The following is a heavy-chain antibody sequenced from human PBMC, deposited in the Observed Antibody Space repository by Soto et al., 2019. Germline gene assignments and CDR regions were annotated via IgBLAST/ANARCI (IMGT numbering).Heavy chain of an antibody. V-gene: IGHV1-8*01. CDR1: GYTFSDFD. D-gene: IGHD4-4*01. J-gene: IGHJ6*02. CDR2: MNAKRGDT. Sequence: QAHLEQSGAEVKRPGASVKVSCKASGYTFSDFDINWLRQASGQGPEWMGRMNAKRGDTSFPQRFQGKFNMTLDTSLSTAYMEVGSLTADDTAIYYCARGNPFNYAGFDVWGQGTTVAVSS. CDR3: ARGNPFNYAGFDV.